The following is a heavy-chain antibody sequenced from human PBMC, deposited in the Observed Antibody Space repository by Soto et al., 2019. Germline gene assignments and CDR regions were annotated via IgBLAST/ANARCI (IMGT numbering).Heavy chain of an antibody. V-gene: IGHV1-2*02. CDR2: INPNSGGT. D-gene: IGHD6-13*01. CDR3: ASDIRAGGTRRYRKYCQH. J-gene: IGHJ1*01. CDR1: GYTFTGYY. Sequence: ASVKVSCNASGYTFTGYYMHWVRHAPGQGLEWMGWINPNSGGTNYAQKFQGRVTMTRDTSISTAYMELSRLRSDDTAVYSCASDIRAGGTRRYRKYCQHWGQANRDPVS.